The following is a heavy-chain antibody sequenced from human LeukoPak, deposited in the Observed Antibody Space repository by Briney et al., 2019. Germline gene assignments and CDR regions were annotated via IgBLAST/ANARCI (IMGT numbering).Heavy chain of an antibody. D-gene: IGHD2-15*01. J-gene: IGHJ4*02. V-gene: IGHV1-3*01. CDR2: INAGNGNT. CDR1: GYTFTSYA. CDR3: ARVLIRGVVVAAPYDY. Sequence: ASVKVSCKASGYTFTSYAMHWVRQAPGQRLEWMGWINAGNGNTKYSQKFQGRVTITRDTSASTAYMELSSLRSEDTAVYYCARVLIRGVVVAAPYDYWGQGTLVTVSS.